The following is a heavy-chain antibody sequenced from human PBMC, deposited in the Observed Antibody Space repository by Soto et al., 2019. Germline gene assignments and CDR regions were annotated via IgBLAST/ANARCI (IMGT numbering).Heavy chain of an antibody. CDR2: ISSSSSYI. CDR3: ARDRRDGYNFDY. D-gene: IGHD5-12*01. CDR1: GFTFSSYS. J-gene: IGHJ4*02. Sequence: GGSLRLCCAASGFTFSSYSMNWVRQAPGKGLEWVSSISSSSSYIYYADSVKGRFTISRDNAKNSLYLQMNSLRAEDTAVYYCARDRRDGYNFDYWGQGTLLTVSS. V-gene: IGHV3-21*01.